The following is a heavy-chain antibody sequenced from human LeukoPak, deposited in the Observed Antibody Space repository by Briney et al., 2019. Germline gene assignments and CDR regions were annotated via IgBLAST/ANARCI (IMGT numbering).Heavy chain of an antibody. V-gene: IGHV3-43D*03. J-gene: IGHJ4*02. Sequence: GRSLRLSCAASGFTFDDYAMHWVRQAPGKGLEWVSLISWDGGSTYYADSVKGRSTISRDNAKNSLYLQMNSLRAEDTAVYYCAAVIDYWGQGTLVTVSS. CDR1: GFTFDDYA. CDR3: AAVIDY. CDR2: ISWDGGST.